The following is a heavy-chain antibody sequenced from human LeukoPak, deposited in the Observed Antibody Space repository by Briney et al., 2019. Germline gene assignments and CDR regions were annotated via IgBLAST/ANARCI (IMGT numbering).Heavy chain of an antibody. Sequence: SETLSLTCTVSGGSISSYYWSWIRQPAGKGLEWIGRIYTSGSTNYNPSLKSRVTMSVDTSKNQFSLKLSSVTAADTAVYYCARPARRYCTNGVCSDAFDIWGQGTMVTVSP. J-gene: IGHJ3*02. V-gene: IGHV4-4*07. D-gene: IGHD2-8*01. CDR1: GGSISSYY. CDR2: IYTSGST. CDR3: ARPARRYCTNGVCSDAFDI.